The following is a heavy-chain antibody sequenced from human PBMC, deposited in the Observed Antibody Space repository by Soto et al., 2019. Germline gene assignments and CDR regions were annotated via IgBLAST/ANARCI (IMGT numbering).Heavy chain of an antibody. CDR1: GGYISSGGYY. Sequence: SETLSVTCTVSGGYISSGGYYWSWIRQPPGKGLEWIGYIYYSGSTYYNPSLKSRVTISVDTSKNQFSLKLSSVTAADTAVYYYAKGDIVLVPAALDYWGKGTLVTVSS. CDR2: IYYSGST. V-gene: IGHV4-30-4*01. CDR3: AKGDIVLVPAALDY. D-gene: IGHD2-2*01. J-gene: IGHJ4*02.